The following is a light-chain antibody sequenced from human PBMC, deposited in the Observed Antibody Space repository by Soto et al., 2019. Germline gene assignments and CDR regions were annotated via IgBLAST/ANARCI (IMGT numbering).Light chain of an antibody. J-gene: IGKJ1*01. CDR2: AAS. V-gene: IGKV3-20*01. CDR1: RHVSSTY. CDR3: QQYNDWSLT. Sequence: ETVLTHSPCTLSFSPGERATLSCTASRHVSSTYLAWYQQTPGQAPRLLISAASSRATGIPDRFSGSGSGTDFTLTISSLEPEDFAIYYCQQYNDWSLTFGQGTKVDIK.